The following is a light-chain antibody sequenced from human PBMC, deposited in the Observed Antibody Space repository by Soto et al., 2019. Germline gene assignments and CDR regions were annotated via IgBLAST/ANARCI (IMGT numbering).Light chain of an antibody. CDR2: DVS. V-gene: IGLV2-14*01. CDR3: NSYTTSSTYV. CDR1: SSDVGGYNY. J-gene: IGLJ1*01. Sequence: QSVLTQPASVSGSPGQSITISCTGTSSDVGGYNYVSWYQQHPGKAPKLMIYDVSNRPSGVSNRFSGSKSGNTASLTISWLHAEDEADYYCNSYTTSSTYVFGTGTKVTVL.